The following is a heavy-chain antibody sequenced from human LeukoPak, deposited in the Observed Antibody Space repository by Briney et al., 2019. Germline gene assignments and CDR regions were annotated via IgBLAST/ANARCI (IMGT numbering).Heavy chain of an antibody. D-gene: IGHD3-10*01. CDR1: GGTFSSYA. Sequence: SVKVSCKASGGTFSSYAISWVRQAPGQGLEWMGRIIPILGIANYAQKFQGRVTITADKSTSTAYMELSSQRSEDTAVYYCARDRASYYYGSGSYYCPFDYWGQGTLVTVSS. CDR2: IIPILGIA. J-gene: IGHJ4*02. CDR3: ARDRASYYYGSGSYYCPFDY. V-gene: IGHV1-69*04.